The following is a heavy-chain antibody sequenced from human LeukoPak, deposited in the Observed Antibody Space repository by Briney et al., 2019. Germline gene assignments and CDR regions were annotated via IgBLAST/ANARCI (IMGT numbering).Heavy chain of an antibody. D-gene: IGHD6-13*01. CDR2: IIPILGIA. J-gene: IGHJ4*02. Sequence: SVKVSCRASGGTFSSYAISWVRQAPGQGLEWMGRIIPILGIANYAQKFQGRVTITADKSTSTAYMELSSLRSEDTAVYYCARDGLGGSSWYYWGQGTLVTVSS. CDR1: GGTFSSYA. CDR3: ARDGLGGSSWYY. V-gene: IGHV1-69*04.